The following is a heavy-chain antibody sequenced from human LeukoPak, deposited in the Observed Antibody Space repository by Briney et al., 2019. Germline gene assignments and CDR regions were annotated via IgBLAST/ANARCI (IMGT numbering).Heavy chain of an antibody. Sequence: SETLSLTCAVYGGSFSGYYWSWIRQPPGKGLEWIGEINHSGSTNYNPSLKSRVTISVDTFKNQFSLKLSSVTAADTAVYYCARGRDYYDSSGYILDWGQGTLVTVSS. D-gene: IGHD3-22*01. CDR3: ARGRDYYDSSGYILD. V-gene: IGHV4-34*01. CDR2: INHSGST. J-gene: IGHJ4*02. CDR1: GGSFSGYY.